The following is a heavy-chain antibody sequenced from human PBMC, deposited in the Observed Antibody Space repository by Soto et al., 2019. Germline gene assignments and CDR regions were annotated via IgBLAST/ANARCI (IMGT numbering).Heavy chain of an antibody. D-gene: IGHD1-1*01. J-gene: IGHJ5*02. CDR1: GYTFTSYG. V-gene: IGHV1-18*01. CDR3: ARDEANKWNDGGGFDP. CDR2: ISAYNGNT. Sequence: QVQLVQSGAEVKKPGASVKVSCKASGYTFTSYGISWVRQASGQGLEWMGWISAYNGNTKYAQKLQGRVTMTTDTPTSTAYRDLRSLRPADPAVYYGARDEANKWNDGGGFDPWAREPWSPSPQ.